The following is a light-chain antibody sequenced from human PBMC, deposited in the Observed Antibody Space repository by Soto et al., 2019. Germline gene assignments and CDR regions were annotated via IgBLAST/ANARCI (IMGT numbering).Light chain of an antibody. J-gene: IGLJ7*01. Sequence: QPVLTQSPSASASLGASVKLTCTLSSGHSSYSIAWHQQQPEKGPRYLMKLNSDGSHRKGDGIPDRFSGSSSGAERHLTISSLQSEDEADYYCQTWGTGFQVFGGGTQLTVL. CDR1: SGHSSYS. V-gene: IGLV4-69*01. CDR2: LNSDGSH. CDR3: QTWGTGFQV.